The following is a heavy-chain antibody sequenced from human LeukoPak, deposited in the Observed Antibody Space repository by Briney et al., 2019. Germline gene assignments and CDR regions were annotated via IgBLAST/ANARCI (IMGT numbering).Heavy chain of an antibody. V-gene: IGHV3-33*01. CDR2: IWYDGSNK. D-gene: IGHD3-22*01. J-gene: IGHJ6*02. CDR3: ARSRRDPYYYDSSGPLGMDV. Sequence: PGGSLRLSCAASGFTFSSYGMHWVRQAPGKGLEWVAVIWYDGSNKYYADSVKGRFTISRDNSKNTLYLQMNSLRAEDTAVYYCARSRRDPYYYDSSGPLGMDVWGQGTTVTVSS. CDR1: GFTFSSYG.